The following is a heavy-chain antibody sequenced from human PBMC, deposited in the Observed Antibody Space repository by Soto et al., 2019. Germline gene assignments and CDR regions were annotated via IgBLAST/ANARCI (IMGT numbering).Heavy chain of an antibody. Sequence: EAPLLESGGDLVQSGGSLRLSCAASGFTFSIYGMTWVRQAPGKGLEWVSAISGSGGSTYYADSVKGRFTISRDNSNKTLFLQMNSLRVEDTAVYYCAKRDQQCWGQGTLVTVSS. J-gene: IGHJ4*02. CDR1: GFTFSIYG. CDR2: ISGSGGST. D-gene: IGHD6-19*01. CDR3: AKRDQQC. V-gene: IGHV3-23*01.